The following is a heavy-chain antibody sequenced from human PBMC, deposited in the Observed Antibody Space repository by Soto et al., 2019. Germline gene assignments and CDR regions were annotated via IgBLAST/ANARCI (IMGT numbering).Heavy chain of an antibody. D-gene: IGHD5-12*01. CDR3: ANQRSREGYNFIEY. CDR1: GYSISSGFY. J-gene: IGHJ4*02. CDR2: MFHSGST. Sequence: PSETLSLTCAVSGYSISSGFYWGWIRRPPGKGLEWIGIMFHSGSTYYNPSLQSRVTISVDTSKNQVSLKLTSVTVADTAVYFCANQRSREGYNFIEYWGQGIQVTVSS. V-gene: IGHV4-38-2*01.